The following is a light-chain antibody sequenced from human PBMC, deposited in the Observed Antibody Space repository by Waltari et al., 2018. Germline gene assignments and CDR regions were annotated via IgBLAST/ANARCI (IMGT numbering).Light chain of an antibody. CDR3: AAWDDSLSGRV. CDR1: TSNIGSNY. J-gene: IGLJ3*02. V-gene: IGLV1-47*01. CDR2: RNN. Sequence: QSVLTQPPSASGTPGQRVTISCSGSTSNIGSNYVYWYQQLPGTAPKLLIYRNNRRPSGVPDRFSGSKSGTSASLAISGLRSEDEADYYCAAWDDSLSGRVFGGGTKVTVL.